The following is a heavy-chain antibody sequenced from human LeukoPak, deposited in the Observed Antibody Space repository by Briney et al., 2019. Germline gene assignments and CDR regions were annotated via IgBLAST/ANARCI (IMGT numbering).Heavy chain of an antibody. CDR2: ISDSGAT. CDR1: GGSITSYY. D-gene: IGHD3-22*01. Sequence: PSETLTLTCTVSGGSITSYYWSWIRQPPGKGLEWIGYISDSGATNYNPSLNSRVTISVDTSKNQFSLQLTSVTAADTAVYYCARFGGYYEPFDYWGQGTLVTVSS. V-gene: IGHV4-59*01. J-gene: IGHJ4*02. CDR3: ARFGGYYEPFDY.